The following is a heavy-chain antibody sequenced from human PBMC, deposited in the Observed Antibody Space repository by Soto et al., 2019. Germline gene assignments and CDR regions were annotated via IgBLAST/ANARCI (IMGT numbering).Heavy chain of an antibody. V-gene: IGHV4-59*01. CDR3: ARDYCGGDCYGGDAFDI. Sequence: SETLSFTCTVAGGSISSYYWSWIRQPPGKGLEWIGYIYYSGSTNYNPSLKSRVTISVDTSKNQFSLKLSSVTAADTAVYYCARDYCGGDCYGGDAFDIWGQGTMVTVSS. CDR1: GGSISSYY. D-gene: IGHD2-21*02. CDR2: IYYSGST. J-gene: IGHJ3*02.